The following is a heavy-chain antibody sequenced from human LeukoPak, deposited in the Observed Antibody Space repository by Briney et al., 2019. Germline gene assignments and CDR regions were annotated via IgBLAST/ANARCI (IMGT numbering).Heavy chain of an antibody. CDR1: GGSISSYY. J-gene: IGHJ3*02. Sequence: PSETLSLTCTASGGSISSYYWSWIRQPPGKGLEWIGYIYTSGSTNYNPSLKSRVTISVDTSKNQFSLKLSSVTAADTAVYYCASGPRNYDFWSGYRPDAVFDIWGQGTMVTVSS. D-gene: IGHD3-3*01. V-gene: IGHV4-4*09. CDR2: IYTSGST. CDR3: ASGPRNYDFWSGYRPDAVFDI.